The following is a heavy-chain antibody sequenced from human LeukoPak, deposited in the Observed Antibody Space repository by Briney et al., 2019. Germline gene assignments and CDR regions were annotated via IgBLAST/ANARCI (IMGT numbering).Heavy chain of an antibody. D-gene: IGHD3-9*01. Sequence: GASVKVSCKASGYTFTSYYMHWVRQAPGQGLEWMGIINPSGGSTSYAQKFQGRVTMTRDMSTSTVYMELSRLRSDDTAVYYCAREYILTRYYGDYWGQGTLVTVSS. V-gene: IGHV1-46*01. CDR3: AREYILTRYYGDY. J-gene: IGHJ4*02. CDR2: INPSGGST. CDR1: GYTFTSYY.